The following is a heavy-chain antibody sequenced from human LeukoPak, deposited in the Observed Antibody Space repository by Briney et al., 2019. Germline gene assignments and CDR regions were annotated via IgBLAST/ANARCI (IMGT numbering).Heavy chain of an antibody. J-gene: IGHJ6*03. D-gene: IGHD1-26*01. CDR3: AREIGGSYPSYYYYYYMDV. V-gene: IGHV3-48*03. Sequence: GGSLRLSCAASGFTFSSYEMNWVRQAPGKGLEWVSYISSSGSTIYYADSVKGRFTISRDNAKNSLYLQMNSLRAEDTAVYYCAREIGGSYPSYYYYYYMDVWGKGTTVTVSS. CDR2: ISSSGSTI. CDR1: GFTFSSYE.